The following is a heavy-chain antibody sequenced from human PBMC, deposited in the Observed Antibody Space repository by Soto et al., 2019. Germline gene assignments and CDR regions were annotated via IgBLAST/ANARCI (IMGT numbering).Heavy chain of an antibody. J-gene: IGHJ5*02. Sequence: GFEWMGWISAYNGNTNYAQKLQGRVTMTTDTSTSTAYMELRSLRSDDTAVYYCAIVGGGSDRIASHCFDTWAQGTLLS. D-gene: IGHD2-15*01. CDR2: ISAYNGNT. CDR3: AIVGGGSDRIASHCFDT. V-gene: IGHV1-18*01.